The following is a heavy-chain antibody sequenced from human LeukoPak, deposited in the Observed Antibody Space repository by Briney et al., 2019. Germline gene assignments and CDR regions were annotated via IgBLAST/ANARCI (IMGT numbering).Heavy chain of an antibody. D-gene: IGHD3-22*01. CDR3: AKDPSPYYYDSSGPWGYFDY. Sequence: GRSLRLSCAASGFTLDDYAMHWVRQAPGKGLEWVSGISWNSGSIGYADSVKGRFTISRDNAKNSLYLQMNSLRAEDTALYYCAKDPSPYYYDSSGPWGYFDYWGQGTLFTVSS. CDR1: GFTLDDYA. J-gene: IGHJ4*02. CDR2: ISWNSGSI. V-gene: IGHV3-9*01.